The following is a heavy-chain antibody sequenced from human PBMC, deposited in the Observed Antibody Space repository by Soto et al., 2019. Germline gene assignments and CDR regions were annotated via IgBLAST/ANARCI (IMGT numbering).Heavy chain of an antibody. CDR1: GFTFSSNA. D-gene: IGHD3-10*01. Sequence: GGSLRLSCIGSGFTFSSNAMSWVRQAPGKGLEWVSAISGSGGTTCYADSVKGRFAVSRDNSNNTLYLQMNSLRAEDTAVYYCAKQRAGFGSGSDTYYFDYWGQGTLVTVSS. V-gene: IGHV3-23*01. CDR3: AKQRAGFGSGSDTYYFDY. CDR2: ISGSGGTT. J-gene: IGHJ4*02.